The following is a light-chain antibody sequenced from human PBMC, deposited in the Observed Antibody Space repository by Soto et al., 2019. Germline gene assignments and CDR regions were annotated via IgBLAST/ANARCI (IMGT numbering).Light chain of an antibody. V-gene: IGKV3-20*01. CDR2: GAS. CDR1: QSVTSNY. J-gene: IGKJ1*01. CDR3: QQYGSSPWT. Sequence: EIVLTQSPGTLSLSPGERATLSCRASQSVTSNYLAWYQQKPGQAPRLLIYGASNRPTGIPDRFSGSGSGADFTLTNSSLEPEDFAVYYYQQYGSSPWTFGQGNKVEIK.